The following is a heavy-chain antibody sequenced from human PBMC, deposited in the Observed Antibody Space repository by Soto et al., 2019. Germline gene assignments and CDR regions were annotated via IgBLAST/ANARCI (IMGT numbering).Heavy chain of an antibody. CDR2: IYYSGST. J-gene: IGHJ6*02. Sequence: SETLSLTCTVSGGSISSYYWSWVRQPPGRGLEWVGYIYYSGSTNYNPSLKSGVTISVDTSKNQLSRKLCSVTAADTAVYYCARDRKTYYYYYGMDVWGQGTTVTVSS. CDR1: GGSISSYY. CDR3: ARDRKTYYYYYGMDV. V-gene: IGHV4-59*01.